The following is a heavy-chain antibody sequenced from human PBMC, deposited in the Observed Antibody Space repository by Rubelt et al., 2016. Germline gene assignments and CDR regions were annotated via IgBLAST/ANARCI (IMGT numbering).Heavy chain of an antibody. CDR1: GGTFSSYA. CDR3: ATTIAIRPYYFDY. V-gene: IGHV1-69*01. Sequence: QVQLVQSGAEVKKPGSSVKVSCKASGGTFSSYAISWVRQAPGQGLEWMGGIIPVFGTANYAQKFQGRITRTADESTGPAYMELSSLRSEDTAVYYCATTIAIRPYYFDYWGQGTLVTVSS. CDR2: IIPVFGTA. J-gene: IGHJ4*02. D-gene: IGHD6-6*01.